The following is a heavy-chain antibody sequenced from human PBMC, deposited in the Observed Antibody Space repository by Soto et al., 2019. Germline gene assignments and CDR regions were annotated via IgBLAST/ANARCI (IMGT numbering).Heavy chain of an antibody. CDR3: ATLVITTGFDY. J-gene: IGHJ4*02. CDR2: FDPENGET. V-gene: IGHV1-24*01. Sequence: ASVKVSCKVSGYTLTELSMHWVRQAPGKGLEWMGGFDPENGETVYAQKFQGRLAMTEDTSIDTAYMVLNSLRSEDTAVYYCATLVITTGFDYWGQGALVTVSS. D-gene: IGHD3-22*01. CDR1: GYTLTELS.